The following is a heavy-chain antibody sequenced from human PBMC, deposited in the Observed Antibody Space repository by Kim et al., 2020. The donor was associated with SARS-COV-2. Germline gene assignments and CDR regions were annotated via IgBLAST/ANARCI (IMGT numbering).Heavy chain of an antibody. CDR3: AKVRRAVATIWGFFDY. D-gene: IGHD5-12*01. CDR1: GFTFSSYA. CDR2: ISGSGGST. J-gene: IGHJ4*02. V-gene: IGHV3-23*01. Sequence: GGSLRLSCAASGFTFSSYAMSWVRQAPGKGLEWVSAISGSGGSTYYADSVKGRFTISRDNSKNTLYLQMNSLRAEDTAVYYCAKVRRAVATIWGFFDYWGQGTLVTVSS.